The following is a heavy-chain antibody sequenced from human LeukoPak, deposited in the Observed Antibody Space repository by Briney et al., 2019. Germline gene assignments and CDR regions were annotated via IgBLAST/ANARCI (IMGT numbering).Heavy chain of an antibody. CDR3: ARGPTYGSRSDFLES. D-gene: IGHD3-10*01. V-gene: IGHV3-7*01. J-gene: IGHJ4*02. CDR1: GFSISRHW. Sequence: GSLRLSCVASGFSISRHWMSWVRQAPGKGLEWVASLKEDVSARNLVDSVKGRFTISTDNAKNSLYLQMNSLRVEDTAVYYCARGPTYGSRSDFLESWGLGTLVTVSS. CDR2: LKEDVSAR.